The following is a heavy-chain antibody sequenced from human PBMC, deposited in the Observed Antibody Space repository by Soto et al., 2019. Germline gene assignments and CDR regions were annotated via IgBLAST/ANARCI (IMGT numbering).Heavy chain of an antibody. D-gene: IGHD3-3*01. V-gene: IGHV3-15*07. Sequence: EVQLVESGGGLVKPGGSLRLSCAASGFTFSNAWMNWVRQAPGKGLEWVGRIKSQTDGGTTDYAAPVKGRLTISRDDSKNTLYLQMNSLKTEDTAVYYCTTGYILVYGMDVWGQGTTVTVSS. CDR3: TTGYILVYGMDV. J-gene: IGHJ6*02. CDR2: IKSQTDGGTT. CDR1: GFTFSNAW.